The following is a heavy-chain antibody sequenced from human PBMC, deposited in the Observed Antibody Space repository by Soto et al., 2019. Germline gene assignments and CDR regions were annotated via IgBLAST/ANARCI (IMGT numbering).Heavy chain of an antibody. D-gene: IGHD6-13*01. J-gene: IGHJ4*02. CDR2: IYSDGRT. CDR3: ARFSGWYGQCYFDC. Sequence: DVQLVETGGGLIQPEGSLRLSCAASGIIVSSSYISWVRKAPGKGLEWVSVIYSDGRTYYADSVKGRFTISRDNSKNTLYLQMNSLSAEDTAVYYCARFSGWYGQCYFDCWGQGTLVTVSS. CDR1: GIIVSSSY. V-gene: IGHV3-53*02.